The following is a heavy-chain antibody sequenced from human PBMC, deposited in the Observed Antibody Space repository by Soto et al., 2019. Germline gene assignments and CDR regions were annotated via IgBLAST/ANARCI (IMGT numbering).Heavy chain of an antibody. Sequence: EVQLVESGGGLVQPGGSLRLSCAASGFTFSSYWMHWFRQAPGKGLVWVSRINSDGSSTSYADSVKGRFTISRDNAKNTLYLQMTSLRAEDTAVYYCVRTSLVVAAATREDYWGQGTLVTVSS. CDR1: GFTFSSYW. D-gene: IGHD2-15*01. CDR3: VRTSLVVAAATREDY. J-gene: IGHJ4*02. CDR2: INSDGSST. V-gene: IGHV3-74*01.